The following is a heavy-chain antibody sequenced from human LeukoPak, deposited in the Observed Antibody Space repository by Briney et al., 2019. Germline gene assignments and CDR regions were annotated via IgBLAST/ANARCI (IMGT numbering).Heavy chain of an antibody. V-gene: IGHV3-66*01. CDR1: GFTVSSNY. D-gene: IGHD6-19*01. J-gene: IGHJ4*02. CDR2: IYSGGST. CDR3: ASGSGWYFGVVLDY. Sequence: GGSLRLSCAASGFTVSSNYMSWVRQAPGKGLEWVSVIYSGGSTYYADPVKGRFTISRDNSKNTLYLQMNSLRAEDTAVYYCASGSGWYFGVVLDYWGQGTLVTVSS.